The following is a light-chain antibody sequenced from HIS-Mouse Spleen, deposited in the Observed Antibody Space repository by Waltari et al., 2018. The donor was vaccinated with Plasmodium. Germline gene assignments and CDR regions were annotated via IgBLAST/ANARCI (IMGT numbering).Light chain of an antibody. J-gene: IGKJ2*01. Sequence: EIVLTQSPGTLSLSPGERATLSCRASQSGSSSYLAWYQQKPGQAPRLLIYGASSRATGSPDSVSGSGSGTDFTLTISRLEPEDFAVYYCQQYGSSPYTFGQGTKLEIK. CDR3: QQYGSSPYT. CDR2: GAS. CDR1: QSGSSSY. V-gene: IGKV3-20*01.